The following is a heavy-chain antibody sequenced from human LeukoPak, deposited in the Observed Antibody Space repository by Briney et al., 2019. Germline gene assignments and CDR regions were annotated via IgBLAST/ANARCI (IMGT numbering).Heavy chain of an antibody. CDR2: ISGSGGST. V-gene: IGHV3-23*01. J-gene: IGHJ4*02. CDR1: GFTFSSYA. D-gene: IGHD3-22*01. CDR3: ARSIHYYYDSSGYSKFDY. Sequence: GGSLRLSCAASGFTFSSYAMSWVRQAPGKGLEWVSAISGSGGSTYYADSVKGRFTISRDNSKNTLYLQMNSLRAEDTAVYYCARSIHYYYDSSGYSKFDYWGQGTLVTVSS.